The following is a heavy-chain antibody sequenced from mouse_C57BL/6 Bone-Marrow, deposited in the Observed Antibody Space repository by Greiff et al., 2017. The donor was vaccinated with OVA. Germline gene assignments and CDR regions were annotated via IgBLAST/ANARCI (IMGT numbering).Heavy chain of an antibody. Sequence: DVHLVESGAGLVKPGGSLKLSCAASGFTFSSYAMSWVRQTPEKRLEWVAYISSGGDYIYYADTVKGRFTISRDNARNTLYLQMSSLKSEDTAMYYCTRDLMDYWGQGTSVTVSS. J-gene: IGHJ4*01. CDR2: ISSGGDYI. CDR3: TRDLMDY. V-gene: IGHV5-9-1*02. CDR1: GFTFSSYA.